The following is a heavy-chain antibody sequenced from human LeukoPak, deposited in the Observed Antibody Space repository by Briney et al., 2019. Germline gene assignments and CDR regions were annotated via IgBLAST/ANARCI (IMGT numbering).Heavy chain of an antibody. J-gene: IGHJ4*02. V-gene: IGHV3-30*02. CDR1: GFTFSSYG. CDR2: IRYDGSNK. D-gene: IGHD3-3*01. CDR3: AKDRTALRFLEWLFDFDY. Sequence: GGSLRLSCAASGFTFSSYGMHWVRQAPGKGLEWVAFIRYDGSNKYYTDSVKGRFTISRDNSKNTLYLQMNSLRAEDTAVYYCAKDRTALRFLEWLFDFDYWGQGTLVTVSS.